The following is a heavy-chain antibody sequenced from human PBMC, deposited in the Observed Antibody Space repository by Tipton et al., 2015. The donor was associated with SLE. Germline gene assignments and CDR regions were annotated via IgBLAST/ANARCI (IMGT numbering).Heavy chain of an antibody. CDR1: GFTFSSYA. V-gene: IGHV3-23*01. CDR3: AKDKDPYYYDSSGYTHAFDI. Sequence: SLRLSCAASGFTFSSYAMSWVRQAPGKGLEWVSAISGSGGSTYYADSVKGRFTISRDNSKNTLYLQMNSLRAEDTALYYCAKDKDPYYYDSSGYTHAFDIWGQGTMVTVSS. D-gene: IGHD3-22*01. J-gene: IGHJ3*02. CDR2: ISGSGGST.